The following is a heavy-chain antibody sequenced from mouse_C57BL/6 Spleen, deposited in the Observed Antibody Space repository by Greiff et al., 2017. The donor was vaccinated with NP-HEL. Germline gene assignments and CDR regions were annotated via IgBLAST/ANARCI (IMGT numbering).Heavy chain of an antibody. J-gene: IGHJ2*01. V-gene: IGHV3-6*01. Sequence: EVKVEESGPGLVKPSQSLFLTCSVTGYSITSGYYWHWIRQLPGNTLEWTGYISYDGSNNYNPSLKNRFSITRDTSKNQVLLNLNSVTTEDTATYYCARVEFYYGRSPYYWSQGTTLTVSS. CDR2: ISYDGSN. CDR3: ARVEFYYGRSPYY. D-gene: IGHD1-1*01. CDR1: GYSITSGYY.